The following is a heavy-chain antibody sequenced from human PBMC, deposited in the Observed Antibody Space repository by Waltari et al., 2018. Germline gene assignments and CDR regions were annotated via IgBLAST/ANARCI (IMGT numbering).Heavy chain of an antibody. CDR2: INYSGST. CDR3: ARGGYSGYEPRRWFDS. CDR1: GGSFSGYY. J-gene: IGHJ5*01. D-gene: IGHD5-12*01. V-gene: IGHV4-34*01. Sequence: QVQLQQWGAGLLKPSETLSLTCVVDGGSFSGYYWSWIRQPPEKGLEWIGEINYSGSTQYNPSLKRRVTISIDTSKNQFSRNLRSVTAADMGVYYCARGGYSGYEPRRWFDSWGQGTLVTVAS.